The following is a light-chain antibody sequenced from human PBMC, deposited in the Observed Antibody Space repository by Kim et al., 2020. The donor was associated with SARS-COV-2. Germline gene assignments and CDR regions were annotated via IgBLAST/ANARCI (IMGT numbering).Light chain of an antibody. CDR1: RGSIDNNY. V-gene: IGLV6-57*03. CDR3: QSYNRDNVL. CDR2: EDD. J-gene: IGLJ2*01. Sequence: GRTVTVSCPRGRGSIDNNYVQWYQQRPGGVPTAVIYEDDPRPSGVSDRFSGSIDNSSNSASLTNSGLRTEDEADYYCQSYNRDNVLFGGGTQLTVL.